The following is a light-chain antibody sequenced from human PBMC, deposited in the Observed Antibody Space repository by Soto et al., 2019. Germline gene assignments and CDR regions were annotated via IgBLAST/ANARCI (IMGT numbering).Light chain of an antibody. CDR3: QQRHWHWT. CDR2: DVS. J-gene: IGKJ1*01. Sequence: EIVLTQSPATLSLSPGERATLSCRASQSVGSWLAWYQQKPGQPPRLLIYDVSNRATGIPARFSGSGSGTDFTLTISSLDPEDFAVYYCQQRHWHWTFGQGTTVEVK. CDR1: QSVGSW. V-gene: IGKV3-11*01.